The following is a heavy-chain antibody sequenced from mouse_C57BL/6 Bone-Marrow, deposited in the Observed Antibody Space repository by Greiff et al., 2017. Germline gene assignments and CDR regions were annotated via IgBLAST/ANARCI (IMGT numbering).Heavy chain of an antibody. CDR2: IDPSDSYT. D-gene: IGHD2-1*01. CDR3: ARLVRYYFDY. V-gene: IGHV1-69*01. CDR1: GYTFTSYW. Sequence: QVQLQQPGAELVMPGASVKLSCKASGYTFTSYWMHWVKQRPGQGLEWIGEIDPSDSYTNYNQKFKGKSTLTVDKSSSTAYMQLSGLTSEDSAVYYCARLVRYYFDYWGQGTTLTVSS. J-gene: IGHJ2*01.